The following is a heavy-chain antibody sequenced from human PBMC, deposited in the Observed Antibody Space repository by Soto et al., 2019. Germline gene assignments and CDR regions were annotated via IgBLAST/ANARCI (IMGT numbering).Heavy chain of an antibody. CDR1: GGSISSGGYY. V-gene: IGHV4-31*03. CDR2: ISDSGTT. D-gene: IGHD3-3*02. Sequence: SETLSLTCTVSGGSISSGGYYWSWLRQDLGKGLEWIGYISDSGTTQYNPSLRSRLTISIDTPQNQFSLKLTSVTAADTAAYYCARQGSFGTLDSWGQGTLVTVSS. CDR3: ARQGSFGTLDS. J-gene: IGHJ4*02.